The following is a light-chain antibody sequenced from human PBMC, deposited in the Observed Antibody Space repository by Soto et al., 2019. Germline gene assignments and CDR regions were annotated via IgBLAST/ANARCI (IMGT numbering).Light chain of an antibody. V-gene: IGLV1-44*01. CDR1: ISNVGSNT. CDR3: ASWDDSLNGPV. Sequence: QSVLTQPPSASGTPGQRVTISCSGSISNVGSNTVSWYQQLPGTAPKLLIHTNDQRPSGVPDRFSGSKSGTSASLAISGLQSEDEADYYCASWDDSLNGPVFGGGTKLTVL. J-gene: IGLJ2*01. CDR2: TND.